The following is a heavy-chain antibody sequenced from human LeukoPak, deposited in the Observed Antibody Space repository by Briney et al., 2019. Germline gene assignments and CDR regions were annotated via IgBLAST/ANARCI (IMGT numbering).Heavy chain of an antibody. V-gene: IGHV3-11*01. Sequence: GGSLRLSCAASGFTFSDYNMRWIRQAPGKGLEWVPSISRSGSTKYYADSVKGRFTISRDNAKNSLFLQMSSLRAEDTAVYYCARVLRYCSGGNCYSGGLGYMDVWGKGTTVTISS. CDR3: ARVLRYCSGGNCYSGGLGYMDV. CDR2: ISRSGSTK. D-gene: IGHD2-15*01. J-gene: IGHJ6*03. CDR1: GFTFSDYN.